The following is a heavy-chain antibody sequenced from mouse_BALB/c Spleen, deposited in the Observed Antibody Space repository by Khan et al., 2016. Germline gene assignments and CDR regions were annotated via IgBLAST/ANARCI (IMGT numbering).Heavy chain of an antibody. D-gene: IGHD1-1*01. J-gene: IGHJ1*01. CDR2: IRNKANGYTT. V-gene: IGHV7-3*02. Sequence: EVELVESGGGLVQPGGSLRLSCATSGFTFTDYYMSWVRQPPGKALEWLGFIRNKANGYTTEYSASVKGRFTISRDNSQSILYLQMNTLRAEDSATYYCARVSSRGWYFDVWGAGTTVTVSS. CDR3: ARVSSRGWYFDV. CDR1: GFTFTDYY.